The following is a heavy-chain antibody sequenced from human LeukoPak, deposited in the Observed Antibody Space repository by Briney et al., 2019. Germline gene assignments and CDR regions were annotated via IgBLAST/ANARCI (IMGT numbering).Heavy chain of an antibody. CDR2: IYYSGST. V-gene: IGHV4-61*01. CDR1: GGSISSSSYY. J-gene: IGHJ6*03. D-gene: IGHD6-6*01. Sequence: SETLSLTCTVSGGSISSSSYYWSWIRQPPGKGLEWIGYIYYSGSTNYNPSLKSRVTISVDTSKNQFSLKLSSVTAADTAVYYCARGRIAARPYYYYYMDVWGKGTTVTVSS. CDR3: ARGRIAARPYYYYYMDV.